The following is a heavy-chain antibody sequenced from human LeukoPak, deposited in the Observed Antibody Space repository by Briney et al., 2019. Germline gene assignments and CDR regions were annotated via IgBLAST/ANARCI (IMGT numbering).Heavy chain of an antibody. J-gene: IGHJ4*02. CDR1: GYTFTSYY. Sequence: ASVKVSCKASGYTFTSYYMHWVRQAPGQGLEWMGIINPSGGATIYAQKFQGRVTMTRDTSTSVVFMELNSLRSEDTAVYYCARGRLTNTVTTTAGIYWGQGTLVTVSS. D-gene: IGHD4-11*01. CDR2: INPSGGAT. V-gene: IGHV1-46*01. CDR3: ARGRLTNTVTTTAGIY.